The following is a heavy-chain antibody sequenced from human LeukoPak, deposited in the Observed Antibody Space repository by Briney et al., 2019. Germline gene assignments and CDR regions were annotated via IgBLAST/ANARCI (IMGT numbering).Heavy chain of an antibody. Sequence: GGSLRLSCAASGFTVSSTYMTWVRQAPGKGLEWVSVIYSGGSTYYADSVKGRFTISRDNSKNTLYLQMNSLRAEDTAVYYCARGEYPAGFYYYYYMDVWGKGTTVTVSS. V-gene: IGHV3-53*01. J-gene: IGHJ6*03. CDR1: GFTVSSTY. CDR2: IYSGGST. CDR3: ARGEYPAGFYYYYYMDV. D-gene: IGHD2-2*01.